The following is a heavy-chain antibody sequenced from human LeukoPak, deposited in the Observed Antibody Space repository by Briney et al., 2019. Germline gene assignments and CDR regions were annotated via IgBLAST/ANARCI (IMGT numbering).Heavy chain of an antibody. J-gene: IGHJ4*02. CDR1: GGSISSYY. CDR3: ARGGELQFYFDY. Sequence: SETLSLTCTVSGGSISSYYWSWIRQPSGKGLEWIGYIYYSGSTNYNPSLKSRVTISVDTSKNQFSLKLSSVTAADTAVYYCARGGELQFYFDYWGQGTLVTVSS. CDR2: IYYSGST. D-gene: IGHD5-24*01. V-gene: IGHV4-59*01.